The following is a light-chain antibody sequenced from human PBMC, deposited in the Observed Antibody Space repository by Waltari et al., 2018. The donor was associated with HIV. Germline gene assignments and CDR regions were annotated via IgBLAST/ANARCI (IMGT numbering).Light chain of an antibody. Sequence: DIVMTQSPDSLAVSLVERATITCKSRQSVLYSSNNKNYLAWYQQKPGQHPKLLIYWASTRESGVPDRFSGSGSGTDFTLTISSLQAEDVAVYYCQQYYSTPYTFGQGTKLEIK. CDR2: WAS. V-gene: IGKV4-1*01. J-gene: IGKJ2*01. CDR3: QQYYSTPYT. CDR1: QSVLYSSNNKNY.